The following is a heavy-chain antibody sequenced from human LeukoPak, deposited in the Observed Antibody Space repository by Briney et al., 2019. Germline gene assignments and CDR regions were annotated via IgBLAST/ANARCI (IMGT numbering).Heavy chain of an antibody. CDR2: IFGSGGST. Sequence: GSLRLSCAASGFAFNIYPMTWVRQAPGKGLEWVSGIFGSGGSTHYADSVKGRFTISRDNSKNTVYLQMNSLRAEDTAVYYCAKTTTGYSSGRFPGWPVDYWGQGTLVTVSS. D-gene: IGHD6-19*01. J-gene: IGHJ4*02. V-gene: IGHV3-23*01. CDR3: AKTTTGYSSGRFPGWPVDY. CDR1: GFAFNIYP.